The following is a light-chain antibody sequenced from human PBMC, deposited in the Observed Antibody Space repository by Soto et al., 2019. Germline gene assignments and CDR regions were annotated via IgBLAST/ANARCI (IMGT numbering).Light chain of an antibody. CDR2: EVS. CDR3: ISYTGSSTSYV. CDR1: SSDVGSYDH. J-gene: IGLJ1*01. V-gene: IGLV2-14*01. Sequence: HSALAQPASVSGSPGQSITISCSGTSSDVGSYDHVAWYQQFPGKTPKLMIYEVSNRPSGVSSRFPGSKSGNTASLTISGLQAEDEADYYCISYTGSSTSYVFGTGTKVTVL.